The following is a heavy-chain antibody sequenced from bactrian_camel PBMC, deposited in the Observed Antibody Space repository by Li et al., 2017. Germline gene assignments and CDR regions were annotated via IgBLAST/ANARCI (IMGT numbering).Heavy chain of an antibody. CDR3: AADQLYGTCRDVLDFPA. J-gene: IGHJ4*01. V-gene: IGHV3S42*01. CDR2: LWIGGATT. Sequence: QLVESGGGSVQAGGSLTLSCAAGRYTYKRNCMGWFRQRPGKDREGLAVLWIGGATTSYADSVKGRFIITRDKAKDLVYLQMNGLQPEGTGMYYCAADQLYGTCRDVLDFPARGQGTQVTVS. D-gene: IGHD6*01. CDR1: RYTYKRNC.